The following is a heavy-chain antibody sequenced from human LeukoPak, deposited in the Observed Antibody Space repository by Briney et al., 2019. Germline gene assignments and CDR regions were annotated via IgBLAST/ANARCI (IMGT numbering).Heavy chain of an antibody. CDR1: GFTFNSYW. V-gene: IGHV3-74*01. J-gene: IGHJ4*02. CDR3: LESYHLSF. D-gene: IGHD1-1*01. Sequence: GGSLRLSCATSGFTFNSYWMHWVRQAPGKGLAWVSYISTDGSSTYYADSVKGRFTISRDNTKNTVYLQMSSLKAEDTAVYYCLESYHLSFWGQGTLVTVSS. CDR2: ISTDGSST.